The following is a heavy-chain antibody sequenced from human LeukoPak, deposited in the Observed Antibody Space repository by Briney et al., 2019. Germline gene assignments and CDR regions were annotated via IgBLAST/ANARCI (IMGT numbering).Heavy chain of an antibody. V-gene: IGHV3-33*08. CDR2: IWYDGSNK. Sequence: GGSLRLSCAASGFTFSSYAMSWVRQAPGKGLEWVAVIWYDGSNKYYADSVKGRFTISRDNSKNTLYLQMNSLRAEDTAVYYCARERNGDSDAFDIWGQGTMVTVSS. D-gene: IGHD4-17*01. CDR1: GFTFSSYA. CDR3: ARERNGDSDAFDI. J-gene: IGHJ3*02.